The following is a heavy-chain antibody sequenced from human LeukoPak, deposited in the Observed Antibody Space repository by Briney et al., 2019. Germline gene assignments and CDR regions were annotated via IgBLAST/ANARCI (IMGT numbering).Heavy chain of an antibody. CDR2: IHYSGST. Sequence: PSETLSLTCTVSGGSISSSSYYWGWIRQPPGKGLEWIGSIHYSGSTNYNPSLKSRVTISVDTSKNQSSLKLSSVTAADTAVYYCARAPHVWGSYRPYYFDYWGQGTLVTVSS. D-gene: IGHD3-16*02. J-gene: IGHJ4*02. V-gene: IGHV4-39*07. CDR3: ARAPHVWGSYRPYYFDY. CDR1: GGSISSSSYY.